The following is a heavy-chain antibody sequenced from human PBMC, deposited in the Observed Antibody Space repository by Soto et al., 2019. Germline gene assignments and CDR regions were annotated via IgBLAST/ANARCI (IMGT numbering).Heavy chain of an antibody. CDR3: ATALVYKLFEKRFDY. V-gene: IGHV1-24*01. J-gene: IGHJ4*02. CDR2: FDPEDGET. Sequence: ASVKVSCKVSGYTLTELGMHWVRQAPGKGLEWMGGFDPEDGETIYAQKFQGRVTMTEDTSTDTAYMELSSLRSEDTAVYYCATALVYKLFEKRFDYWGQGTLVTVSS. CDR1: GYTLTELG. D-gene: IGHD3-10*01.